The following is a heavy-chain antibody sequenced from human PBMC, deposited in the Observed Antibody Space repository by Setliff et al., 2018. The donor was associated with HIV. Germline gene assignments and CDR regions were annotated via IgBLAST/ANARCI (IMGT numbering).Heavy chain of an antibody. D-gene: IGHD2-21*01. CDR2: IGGSGFGP. CDR3: AKRRVCNTSCYIVDYMDV. CDR1: ELTFSNYA. Sequence: PGGSLRLSCAASELTFSNYAMTWVRQAPGKGLEWVSAIGGSGFGPYYADSVKGRFTISRDNSKNTLYLQMNSLRAEDTAIYYCAKRRVCNTSCYIVDYMDVWGKGTTVTGSS. J-gene: IGHJ6*03. V-gene: IGHV3-23*01.